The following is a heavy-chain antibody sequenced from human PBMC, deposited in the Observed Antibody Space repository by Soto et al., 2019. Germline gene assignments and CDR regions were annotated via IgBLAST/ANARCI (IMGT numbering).Heavy chain of an antibody. CDR2: IYPGDSDT. V-gene: IGHV5-51*01. J-gene: IGHJ1*01. D-gene: IGHD3-3*01. Sequence: PGESLNISCKGSGYSFTNYWIGWVRQMPGKGLEWMGIIYPGDSDTRYSPSFQGQVTISADKSITTAYLQWSSLKASDTAVYYCASSTQYYDSFVSEYFQNWGQGTLVTVSS. CDR3: ASSTQYYDSFVSEYFQN. CDR1: GYSFTNYW.